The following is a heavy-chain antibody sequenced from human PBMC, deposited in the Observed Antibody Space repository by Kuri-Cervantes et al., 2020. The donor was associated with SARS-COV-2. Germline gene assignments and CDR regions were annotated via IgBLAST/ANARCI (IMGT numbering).Heavy chain of an antibody. Sequence: ETPSHTCAVYGGSFSGYYWSWIRQPPGKGLEWIWEIYHSGSTNYNPSLKSRVTISVDTSKNQFSLNLSSVTAADTAVYYCARVGRKAARYDFDYWGQGTLVTVSS. J-gene: IGHJ4*02. V-gene: IGHV4-34*01. CDR2: IYHSGST. CDR3: ARVGRKAARYDFDY. D-gene: IGHD6-6*01. CDR1: GGSFSGYY.